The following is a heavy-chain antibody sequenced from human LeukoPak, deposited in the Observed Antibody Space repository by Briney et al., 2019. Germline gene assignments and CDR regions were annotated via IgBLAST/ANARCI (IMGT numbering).Heavy chain of an antibody. D-gene: IGHD1-26*01. V-gene: IGHV3-64*01. J-gene: IGHJ3*02. CDR3: ARDKWELLGSGAFDI. Sequence: GGSLRLSCAASGFTFSSYAMHWVRQAPGKGLEYVSAISSNGGSTYYANSVKGRFTISRDNSKNTLYLQMGSLRAEDMAVYYCARDKWELLGSGAFDIWGQGTVVTVSS. CDR1: GFTFSSYA. CDR2: ISSNGGST.